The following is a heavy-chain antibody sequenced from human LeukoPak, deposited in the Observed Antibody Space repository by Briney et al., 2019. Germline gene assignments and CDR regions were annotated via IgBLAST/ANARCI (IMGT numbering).Heavy chain of an antibody. D-gene: IGHD3-10*01. Sequence: GSLRLSCAASGFTFSSYGMHWVRQAPGKGLEWVAVISYDGSNKYYADSVKGRFTISRDNSKNTLYLQMNSLRAEDTAVYYCARDYYYGSGSYLAPRVMDVWGQGTTVTVSS. CDR2: ISYDGSNK. J-gene: IGHJ6*02. V-gene: IGHV3-30*03. CDR3: ARDYYYGSGSYLAPRVMDV. CDR1: GFTFSSYG.